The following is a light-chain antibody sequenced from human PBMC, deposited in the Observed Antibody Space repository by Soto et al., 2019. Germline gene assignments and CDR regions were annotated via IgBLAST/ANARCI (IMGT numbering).Light chain of an antibody. V-gene: IGKV3-20*01. Sequence: EIVLTQSPGTLSLSPGERATLSCRASQSISSSYLAWYQHRPGQAPRLLIFGASYRATGIPDRFSGSGSGTDFTLTISRLEPEDFAVYYCQQYSSSPPEFTFGPGTKVDSK. J-gene: IGKJ3*01. CDR1: QSISSSY. CDR2: GAS. CDR3: QQYSSSPPEFT.